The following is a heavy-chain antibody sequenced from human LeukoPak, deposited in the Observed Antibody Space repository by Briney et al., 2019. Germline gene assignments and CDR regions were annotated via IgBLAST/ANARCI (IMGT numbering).Heavy chain of an antibody. CDR2: INPNSGGT. CDR1: GYTFTGYY. CDR3: ARDQEVAGYFDY. V-gene: IGHV1-2*02. J-gene: IGHJ4*02. Sequence: ASVKVSCKASGYTFTGYYMHWVRQAPGQGLEWMGWINPNSGGTNYAQKFQGRVTMTRDTSISTAYMELSRLRSDDTAVYYCARDQEVAGYFDYWGQGTLDTVSS. D-gene: IGHD6-19*01.